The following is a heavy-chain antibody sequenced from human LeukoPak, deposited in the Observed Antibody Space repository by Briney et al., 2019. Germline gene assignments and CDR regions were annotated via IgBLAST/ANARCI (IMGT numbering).Heavy chain of an antibody. J-gene: IGHJ4*02. CDR1: GFTFSSYW. V-gene: IGHV3-74*01. Sequence: TGGSLRLSCAASGFTFSSYWMYWVRQAPGKGLVWGSRINSDGSSTSYADSVRGRFTISRDNAKNTLYLQMNSLRAEDTAVYYCAREDPYYSDSSDHHKAFDYWGQGTLVTVSS. CDR2: INSDGSST. CDR3: AREDPYYSDSSDHHKAFDY. D-gene: IGHD3-22*01.